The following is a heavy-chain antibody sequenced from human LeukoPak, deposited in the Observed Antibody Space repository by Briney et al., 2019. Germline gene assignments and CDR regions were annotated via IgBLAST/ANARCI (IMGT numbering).Heavy chain of an antibody. Sequence: PGRSLRLSCAASGFTFDDYAMHWVRQAPGKGLEWVSGISWNSGSIGYADSVKGRFTISRDNAKNSLYLQMNSLRAEDTALYYCAKNSYSSSPEFDYRGQGTLVTVSS. CDR2: ISWNSGSI. CDR3: AKNSYSSSPEFDY. D-gene: IGHD6-6*01. CDR1: GFTFDDYA. J-gene: IGHJ4*02. V-gene: IGHV3-9*01.